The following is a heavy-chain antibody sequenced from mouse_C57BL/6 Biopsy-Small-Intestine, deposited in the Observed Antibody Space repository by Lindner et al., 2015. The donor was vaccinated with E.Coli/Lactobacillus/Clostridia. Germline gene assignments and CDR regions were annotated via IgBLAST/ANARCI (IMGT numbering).Heavy chain of an antibody. D-gene: IGHD2-5*01. CDR3: YYSNYYWYFDV. V-gene: IGHV1-22*01. Sequence: VQLQESGPELVKPGASVKMSCKASGYIFTDYNMHWVKQSHGKSLEWIGYINPNNGGASYNQKFKGKATLTVNKPSSTAYMELRSLTSEDSAVYYCYYSNYYWYFDVWGTGTTVTVSS. J-gene: IGHJ1*03. CDR1: GYIFTDYN. CDR2: INPNNGGA.